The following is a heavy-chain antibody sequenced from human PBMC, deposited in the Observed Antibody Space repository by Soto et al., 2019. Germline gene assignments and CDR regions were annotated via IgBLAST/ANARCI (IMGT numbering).Heavy chain of an antibody. CDR1: GGSISSGGYY. J-gene: IGHJ3*02. D-gene: IGHD1-1*01. Sequence: SETLSLTCTVSGGSISSGGYYWSWIRQHPGKGLEWIGYIYYSGSTYYNPSLKSRVTISVDTSKNQFSLKLSSVTAADTAVYYCARDQRGMEGDAFDIWGQGTMVTVSS. V-gene: IGHV4-31*03. CDR3: ARDQRGMEGDAFDI. CDR2: IYYSGST.